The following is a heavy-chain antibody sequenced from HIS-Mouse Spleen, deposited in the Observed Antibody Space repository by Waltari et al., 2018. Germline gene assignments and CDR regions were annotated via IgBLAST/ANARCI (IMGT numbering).Heavy chain of an antibody. D-gene: IGHD4-17*01. CDR2: IYYSGST. J-gene: IGHJ5*02. CDR1: GGSISSSSYY. V-gene: IGHV4-39*07. CDR3: ARDYGDNWFDP. Sequence: QLQLQESGPGLVKPSETLFLTCTVSGGSISSSSYYWGWIRQTPGKGLEWIGSIYYSGSTYYSPSLKCLVTISVDTSKNQFSLKLSSVTAADTAVYYCARDYGDNWFDPWGQGTLVTVSS.